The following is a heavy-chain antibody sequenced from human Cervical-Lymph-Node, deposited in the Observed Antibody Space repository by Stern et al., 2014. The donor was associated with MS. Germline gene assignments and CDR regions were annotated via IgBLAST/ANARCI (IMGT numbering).Heavy chain of an antibody. Sequence: QVQLVQSGAELKKPAASLKVSCKASGYTFTSYAMNWVRQAPGQGLEWMGLINTNTGDPTDAQGFTGRFVFSLDASVNTAYLQTRSLKAEDPAVYYCARDADYFGARDYYYGMDVWGQGTTVTVSS. D-gene: IGHD2/OR15-2a*01. J-gene: IGHJ6*02. CDR1: GYTFTSYA. V-gene: IGHV7-4-1*02. CDR2: INTNTGDP. CDR3: ARDADYFGARDYYYGMDV.